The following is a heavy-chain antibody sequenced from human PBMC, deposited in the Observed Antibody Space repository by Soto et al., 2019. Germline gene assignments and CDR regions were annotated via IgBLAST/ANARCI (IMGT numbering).Heavy chain of an antibody. CDR1: GGPISSYY. D-gene: IGHD2-2*01. CDR3: ARGRGGWFINQLLGAFDI. V-gene: IGHV4-59*13. Sequence: QVQLQESGRGLVKPSESLSLTCTVSGGPISSYYWSWIRQPPGKGLEWIGYIYYSGSTNYNPSLKSRVTISGDTSKNQFSLKLSSVTAADTAVYYCARGRGGWFINQLLGAFDIWGQGTMVTVSS. CDR2: IYYSGST. J-gene: IGHJ3*02.